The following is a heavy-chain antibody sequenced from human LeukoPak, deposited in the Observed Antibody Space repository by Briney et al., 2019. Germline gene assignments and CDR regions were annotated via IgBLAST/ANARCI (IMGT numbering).Heavy chain of an antibody. D-gene: IGHD1-26*01. V-gene: IGHV3-23*01. Sequence: PGGSLRLSCAASGFTFSSYAMSWVRQAPGKGLEWVSAISGRGVTTHYAGSVKGRFSISRDNSTNTLYPQMNSLRAEDTALYYCAKKVVVGATSPYSDFQDWGQGTLVTVSS. J-gene: IGHJ1*01. CDR1: GFTFSSYA. CDR3: AKKVVVGATSPYSDFQD. CDR2: ISGRGVTT.